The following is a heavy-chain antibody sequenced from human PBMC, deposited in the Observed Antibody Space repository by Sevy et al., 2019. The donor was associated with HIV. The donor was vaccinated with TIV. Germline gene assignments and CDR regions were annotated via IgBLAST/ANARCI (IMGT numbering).Heavy chain of an antibody. CDR2: ISGSGGTT. J-gene: IGHJ4*02. Sequence: GGSLRLSCAASGFTFTNYAMNWVRQAPGKGLQWVSAISGSGGTTYYADSVQGRFTISRDNAENSLYLQMNSVRAEDTAVYYCARDLFSGGNAVYGYWGQGTLVTVS. V-gene: IGHV3-23*01. CDR3: ARDLFSGGNAVYGY. CDR1: GFTFTNYA. D-gene: IGHD2-15*01.